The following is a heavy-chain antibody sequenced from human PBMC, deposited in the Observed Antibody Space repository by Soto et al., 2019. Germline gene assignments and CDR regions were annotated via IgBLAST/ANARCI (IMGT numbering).Heavy chain of an antibody. D-gene: IGHD3-10*01. CDR1: GFTFSDYA. CDR2: ITGSGGKT. J-gene: IGHJ4*02. V-gene: IGHV3-23*01. CDR3: AKGILSDYYGSGTYDY. Sequence: EVQLLESGGGLIQPGGSLRLSCAASGFTFSDYAMTWVRQAPGKGLEWVSVITGSGGKTFYADYVKGRFSISRDNYKNTVYLEINSLRAEDTAVYYCAKGILSDYYGSGTYDYWGQGTLVTVSS.